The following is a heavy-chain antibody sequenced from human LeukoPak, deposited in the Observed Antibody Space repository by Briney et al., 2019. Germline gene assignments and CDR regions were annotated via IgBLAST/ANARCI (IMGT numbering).Heavy chain of an antibody. Sequence: PSETLSLTCTVSGGSISSYYWSWIRQPPGKGLEWIGYIISSGSTNYNPSLKSRVTISVDTSKNQFSLKLSSVTAADTAVYYCARDQRLGRAKSRNHDAFDIWGQGTMVTVSS. J-gene: IGHJ3*02. CDR2: IISSGST. V-gene: IGHV4-59*01. CDR3: ARDQRLGRAKSRNHDAFDI. CDR1: GGSISSYY. D-gene: IGHD3-16*01.